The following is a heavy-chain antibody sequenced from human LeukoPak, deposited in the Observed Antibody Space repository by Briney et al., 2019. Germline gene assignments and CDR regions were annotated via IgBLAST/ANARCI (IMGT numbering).Heavy chain of an antibody. Sequence: SSETLSLTCTVSGGSISSSSYYWGWIRQPPGKGLEWIGEINHSGSTNYNPSLKSRVTISVDTSKNQFSLKLSSVTAADTAVYYCARGLLHRLPKYDRAKRWFDPWGQGTLVTVSS. CDR1: GGSISSSSYY. CDR3: ARGLLHRLPKYDRAKRWFDP. CDR2: INHSGST. J-gene: IGHJ5*02. V-gene: IGHV4-39*07. D-gene: IGHD3-22*01.